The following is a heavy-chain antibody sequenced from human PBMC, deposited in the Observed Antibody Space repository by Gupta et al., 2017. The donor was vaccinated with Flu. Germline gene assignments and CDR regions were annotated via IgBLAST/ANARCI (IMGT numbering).Heavy chain of an antibody. CDR3: AKSQYLFDYYYVDV. Sequence: SGVRFSNYGMNWVGQATGKGLDWVSSLRGGCVISDYAGCVKGRFTSARANNKNTLFVHMDSLRVEDAAVYDGAKSQYLFDYYYVDVWGKGTRVTVS. V-gene: IGHV3-23*01. J-gene: IGHJ6*03. CDR1: GVRFSNYG. CDR2: LRGGCVIS.